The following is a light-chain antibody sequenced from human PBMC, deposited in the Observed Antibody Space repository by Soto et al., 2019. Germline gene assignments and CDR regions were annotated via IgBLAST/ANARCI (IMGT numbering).Light chain of an antibody. CDR2: AAS. CDR3: QQSYSTIT. V-gene: IGKV1-39*01. J-gene: IGKJ5*01. Sequence: DIQMTQSPSSLSASVGDRVTITCRASQSISSYLNWYQQKPGKAPKLLIYAASSLQSGVPSRFSGSGSGTDFTLTISSLQPEDFATYYCQQSYSTITLGQGTRLEIK. CDR1: QSISSY.